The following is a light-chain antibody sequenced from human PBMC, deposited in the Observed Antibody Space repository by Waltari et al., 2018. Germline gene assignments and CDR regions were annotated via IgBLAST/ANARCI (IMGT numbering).Light chain of an antibody. J-gene: IGLJ3*02. V-gene: IGLV1-44*01. CDR2: IHN. CDR3: AAWDDSLNAWV. CDR1: TSNIGSST. Sequence: QSVLTQPPSASGAPGQSVTISCSGSTSNIGSSTVNWYQQLPETAPKLLISIHNERPSGVPDRFSGSTSGTSASLAISGLQSEDEADYYCAAWDDSLNAWVFGGGTKLTVL.